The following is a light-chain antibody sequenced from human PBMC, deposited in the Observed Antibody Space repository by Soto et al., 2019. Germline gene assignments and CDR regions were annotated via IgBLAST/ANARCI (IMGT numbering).Light chain of an antibody. Sequence: EIVLTQSPATLSLSPGERATLSCRASQSVSSYLAWYQQKPGQAPRLLIYDASNRATGIPARFSGSGSGTDFTLTINRLEPEDFAVYYCQQYGSSPRTFGQGTKVDIK. CDR1: QSVSSY. V-gene: IGKV3-20*01. CDR2: DAS. J-gene: IGKJ1*01. CDR3: QQYGSSPRT.